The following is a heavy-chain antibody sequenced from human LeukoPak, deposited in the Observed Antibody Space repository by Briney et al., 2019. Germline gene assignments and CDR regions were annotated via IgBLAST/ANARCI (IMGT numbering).Heavy chain of an antibody. CDR2: ISSSGSTI. CDR3: ARSEITMVRGGAFDI. Sequence: GGSLRLSCAASGFTFRSYEMNWVRRAPGKGLEWVSYISSSGSTIYYADSVKGRFTISRENAKNSLFLQMNSLRAEDTAVYYCARSEITMVRGGAFDIWGQGTMVTVSS. V-gene: IGHV3-48*03. D-gene: IGHD3-10*01. J-gene: IGHJ3*02. CDR1: GFTFRSYE.